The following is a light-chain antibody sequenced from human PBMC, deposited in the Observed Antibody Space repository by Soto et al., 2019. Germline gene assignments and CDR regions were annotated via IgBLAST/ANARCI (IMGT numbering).Light chain of an antibody. CDR1: QSVSSSY. Sequence: EIVLTQSPGTLSLSPGERATLSCRASQSVSSSYLAWYQQKPGQAPRLLIYNASSRATGIPDRFTGSGSGTDFTLTISRLEPEDFAVYYCQQYGSSPPITFGHGTRLEI. J-gene: IGKJ5*01. CDR2: NAS. V-gene: IGKV3-20*01. CDR3: QQYGSSPPIT.